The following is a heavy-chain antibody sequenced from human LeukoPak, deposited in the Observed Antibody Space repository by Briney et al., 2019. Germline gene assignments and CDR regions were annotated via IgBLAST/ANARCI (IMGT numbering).Heavy chain of an antibody. J-gene: IGHJ4*02. Sequence: GGSLRLSCAASGFTFSSYWMHWVRQAPGKGLVWVSRINSDGNTISYADSVKGRFTISRDNAKNTLYLQMNSLRAEDTAVYYCASRQSASTPPDYWGQGTLVTVSS. CDR3: ASRQSASTPPDY. CDR1: GFTFSSYW. CDR2: INSDGNTI. D-gene: IGHD3-16*01. V-gene: IGHV3-74*01.